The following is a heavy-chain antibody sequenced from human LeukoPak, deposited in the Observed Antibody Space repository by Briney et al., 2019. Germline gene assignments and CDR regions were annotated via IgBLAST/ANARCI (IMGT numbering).Heavy chain of an antibody. D-gene: IGHD6-19*01. CDR1: GFTFSSYE. J-gene: IGHJ4*02. Sequence: PGGSLRLSCAASGFTFSSYEMNWVRQAPGKGLEWVSYISSSGSNIYYADSVKGRFTISRDNAKNSLYLQMNSLRAEDTAVYYCARDSSGWHYYFDYWGQGTLVTVSS. V-gene: IGHV3-48*03. CDR3: ARDSSGWHYYFDY. CDR2: ISSSGSNI.